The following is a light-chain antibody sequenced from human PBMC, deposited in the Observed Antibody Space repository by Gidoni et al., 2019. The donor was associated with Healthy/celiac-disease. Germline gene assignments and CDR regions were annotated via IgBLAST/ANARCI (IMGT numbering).Light chain of an antibody. CDR3: QSADSSGTYV. CDR2: KDS. J-gene: IGLJ1*01. V-gene: IGLV3-25*03. CDR1: ALPKQY. Sequence: SYELTQPPSVSVSPGQTARITCSGDALPKQYAYWYQQKPGQAPVLVIYKDSERPSEIPGRFSGSSSGTTVTLTISGVQAEDEADYYCQSADSSGTYVFGTGTKVTVL.